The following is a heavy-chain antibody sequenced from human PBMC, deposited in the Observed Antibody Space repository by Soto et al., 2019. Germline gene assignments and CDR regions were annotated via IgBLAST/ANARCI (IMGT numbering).Heavy chain of an antibody. J-gene: IGHJ6*02. CDR2: ISAYNGNT. Sequence: ASVRVSCKASGYTFTSYGISWVRQAPGQGLEWMGWISAYNGNTNHAQKLQGRVTMTTDTSTSTAYMELRSLRSDDTAVYYCARLYCINTSCYLGMDVWGQGTTVTVSS. D-gene: IGHD2-2*01. CDR3: ARLYCINTSCYLGMDV. V-gene: IGHV1-18*01. CDR1: GYTFTSYG.